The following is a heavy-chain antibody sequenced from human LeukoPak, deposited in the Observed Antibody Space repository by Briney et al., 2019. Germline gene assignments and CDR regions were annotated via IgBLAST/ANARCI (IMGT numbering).Heavy chain of an antibody. CDR1: GFTFSDYC. J-gene: IGHJ5*02. CDR3: ARAAGWFDP. Sequence: GGSLRLSCAASGFTFSDYCMTWIRQAPGKGLEWVSYISSSSNNIHYANSVRGRFTISRDNAKNSVYLQMNSLRAEDTAIYYCARAAGWFDPWGQGTLVTVSS. CDR2: ISSSSNNI. V-gene: IGHV3-11*01.